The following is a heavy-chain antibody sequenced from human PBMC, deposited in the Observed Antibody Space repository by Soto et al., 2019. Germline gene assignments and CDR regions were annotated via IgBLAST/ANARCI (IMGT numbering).Heavy chain of an antibody. CDR2: IYYSGST. CDR1: GGSISSYY. CDR3: ARAGLRSGSYHYYYGMDV. V-gene: IGHV4-59*01. Sequence: PSETLSLTCTVSGGSISSYYWSWIRQPPGKGLEWIGYIYYSGSTNYNPSLKSRVTISVDTSKNQFSLKLSSVTAADTAVYYCARAGLRSGSYHYYYGMDVWAQGTTVTFSS. D-gene: IGHD1-26*01. J-gene: IGHJ6*02.